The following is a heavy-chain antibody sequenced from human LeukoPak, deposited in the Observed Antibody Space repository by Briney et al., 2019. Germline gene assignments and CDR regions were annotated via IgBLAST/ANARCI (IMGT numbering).Heavy chain of an antibody. Sequence: GGSLRLSCTVSGFTVSDNSMSWVRQAPGKGLEWVSFIYYDDRTHYSDSVKGRFTISRDNSKNTLYLQMNSLRAEDTAVYYCARVDVAAAGTDAFDIWGQGTMVTVSS. D-gene: IGHD6-13*01. J-gene: IGHJ3*02. CDR2: IYYDDRT. V-gene: IGHV3-53*01. CDR1: GFTVSDNS. CDR3: ARVDVAAAGTDAFDI.